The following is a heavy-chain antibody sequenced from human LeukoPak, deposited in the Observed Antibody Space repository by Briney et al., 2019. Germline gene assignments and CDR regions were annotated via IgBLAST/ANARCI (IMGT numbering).Heavy chain of an antibody. V-gene: IGHV3-21*06. J-gene: IGHJ5*02. CDR1: GFTFSSYS. CDR3: AREGYIFDINYFDP. Sequence: GGSLRLSCAASGFTFSSYSMNWVRQAPGKGLEWVSSISSGSSYIYYADSVKGRFTISRDNARNSLYLRMNSLRDEDTAVYYCAREGYIFDINYFDPWGQGTLVTVSS. D-gene: IGHD4-11*01. CDR2: ISSGSSYI.